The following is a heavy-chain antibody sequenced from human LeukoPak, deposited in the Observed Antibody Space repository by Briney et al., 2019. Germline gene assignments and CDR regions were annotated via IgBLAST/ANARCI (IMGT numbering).Heavy chain of an antibody. J-gene: IGHJ6*03. CDR3: ARVSAGSIVVVTAQYYYYYMDV. CDR1: GGSISSYY. Sequence: PSETLSLTCTVSGGSISSYYWSWIRQPAGKGLEWIGRIYTSGSTNYNPSLKSRVTMSVDTSKNQFSLKLSSVTAADTAVYYCARVSAGSIVVVTAQYYYYYMDVWGKGTTVTVS. CDR2: IYTSGST. D-gene: IGHD2-21*02. V-gene: IGHV4-4*07.